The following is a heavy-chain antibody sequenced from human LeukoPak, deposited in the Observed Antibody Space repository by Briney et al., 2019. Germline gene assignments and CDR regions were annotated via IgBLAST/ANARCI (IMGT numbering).Heavy chain of an antibody. Sequence: SETLSLTCTDSGGSISSYYWSWIRQPPGKGLEWIGYIYYSGSTNYNPSLKSRVTISVDTSKNHFSLTLNSVTASDTAVFYCARVFALYYFDYWGQGTLVTVSS. CDR2: IYYSGST. J-gene: IGHJ4*02. CDR3: ARVFALYYFDY. V-gene: IGHV4-59*08. CDR1: GGSISSYY. D-gene: IGHD3-10*02.